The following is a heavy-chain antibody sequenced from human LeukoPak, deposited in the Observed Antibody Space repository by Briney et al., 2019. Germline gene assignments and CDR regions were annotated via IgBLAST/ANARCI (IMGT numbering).Heavy chain of an antibody. CDR3: ARDTVTSDGMDV. Sequence: GGSLRLSCAASGFTVSSNYMSWVRQAPGKGLEWVSVIYSGGSTNYADSVKGRFTISRDNSKNTLYLQMNSLRAEDTAVYYCARDTVTSDGMDVWGQGTTVTVSS. CDR1: GFTVSSNY. J-gene: IGHJ6*02. D-gene: IGHD4-11*01. V-gene: IGHV3-66*02. CDR2: IYSGGST.